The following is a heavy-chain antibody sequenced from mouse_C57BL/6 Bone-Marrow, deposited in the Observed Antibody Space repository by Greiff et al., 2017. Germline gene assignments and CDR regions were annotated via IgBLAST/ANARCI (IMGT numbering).Heavy chain of an antibody. CDR1: YTFSRRVH. CDR2: GQGLEWIG. D-gene: IGHD1-1*01. Sequence: VKLVESGPELARPWASVKISCQAFYTFSRRVHFAIRDTNYWMQWVKQRPGQGLEWIGAIYPGNGDTSYNQQFKGKATLTADKSSSTAYMQLSNLTSEDSAVYYCALIYYYGSSYVWYFDVWGTGTTVTVSS. CDR3: SEDSAVYYCALIYYYGSSYVWYFDV. V-gene: IGHV1-87*01. J-gene: IGHJ1*03.